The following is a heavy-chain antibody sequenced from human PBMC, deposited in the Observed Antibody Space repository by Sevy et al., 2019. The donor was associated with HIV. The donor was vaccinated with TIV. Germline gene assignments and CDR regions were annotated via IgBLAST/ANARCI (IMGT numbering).Heavy chain of an antibody. J-gene: IGHJ4*02. CDR3: ASSRTRTTVAPFDY. D-gene: IGHD4-17*01. Sequence: ASVKVSCKASGGTFSSYAISWVRQAPGQGLEWMGGIIPIFGTANYAQKFQGRVTITADESTSTAYMELSSLRSEDTAVYYCASSRTRTTVAPFDYWGQGTLVTVSS. CDR1: GGTFSSYA. V-gene: IGHV1-69*13. CDR2: IIPIFGTA.